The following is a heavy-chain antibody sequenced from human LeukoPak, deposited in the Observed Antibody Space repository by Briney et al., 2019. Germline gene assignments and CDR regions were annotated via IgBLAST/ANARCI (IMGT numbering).Heavy chain of an antibody. CDR3: ARRLSTRSYYLDD. CDR2: ICNRGST. Sequence: SETLSLTCTVSGVSINSYCWSWVRQPPGKGLEWIGYICNRGSTNNNPSLKSRVTMSVDTSKNQFSLKLNSATAADTAVYYCARRLSTRSYYLDDWGQGTLVTVSS. CDR1: GVSINSYC. J-gene: IGHJ4*02. V-gene: IGHV4-4*08. D-gene: IGHD2/OR15-2a*01.